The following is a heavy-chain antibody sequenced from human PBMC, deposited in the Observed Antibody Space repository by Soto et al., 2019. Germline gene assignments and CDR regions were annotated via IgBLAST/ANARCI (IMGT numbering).Heavy chain of an antibody. Sequence: SETLSLTSTPSGGSISSTSYSWGCIRQPPEKALAWAGSIYYSGSTYYNPSPKSRVTISVDTSKNQFSLKLSSVTAADTAVYYCARLSLYDILTGYYKPPGYYGMDVWGQGTTVTVSS. CDR2: IYYSGST. V-gene: IGHV4-39*01. J-gene: IGHJ6*02. D-gene: IGHD3-9*01. CDR3: ARLSLYDILTGYYKPPGYYGMDV. CDR1: GGSISSTSYS.